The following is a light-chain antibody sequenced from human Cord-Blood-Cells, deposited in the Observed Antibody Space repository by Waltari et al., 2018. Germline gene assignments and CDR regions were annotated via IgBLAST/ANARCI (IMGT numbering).Light chain of an antibody. CDR3: CSYAGSYTSYVV. CDR2: DVS. CDR1: SSDVGGYHY. J-gene: IGLJ2*01. V-gene: IGLV2-11*01. Sequence: QSALTQPRSVSGSPGQSVTISCTGTSSDVGGYHYVSWYQQHPGKAPKLMIYDVSKRPSGVPDRFSGSKSGNTASLTISGLQAEDEADYYCCSYAGSYTSYVVFGGGTKLTVL.